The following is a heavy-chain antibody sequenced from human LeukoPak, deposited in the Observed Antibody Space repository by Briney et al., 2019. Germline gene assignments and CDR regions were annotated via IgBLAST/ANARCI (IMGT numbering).Heavy chain of an antibody. CDR2: IYHSGST. CDR3: ARAHLWIDP. Sequence: PSETLSLTCTVSGYSISSGYYWGWIRQPPGKGLEWIGSIYHSGSTYYNPSLKSRVTISVDTSKNQFSLKLSSVTAADTAVYYCARAHLWIDPWGQGTLVTVSS. V-gene: IGHV4-38-2*02. CDR1: GYSISSGYY. J-gene: IGHJ5*02.